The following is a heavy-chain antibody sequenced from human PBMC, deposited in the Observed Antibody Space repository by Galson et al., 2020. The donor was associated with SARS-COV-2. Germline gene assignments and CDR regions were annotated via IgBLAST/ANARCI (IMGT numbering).Heavy chain of an antibody. V-gene: IGHV5-51*01. J-gene: IGHJ6*02. Sequence: GESLKISCKGSGYSFTSYWIGWVRQMPGKGLEWMGIIYPGDSDTRYSPSFQGQVTISADKSISTAYLQWSSLKASDTAMYYCARHQGDSSVYTLLGMDVWGQWTTVTVSS. CDR2: IYPGDSDT. D-gene: IGHD3-22*01. CDR1: GYSFTSYW. CDR3: ARHQGDSSVYTLLGMDV.